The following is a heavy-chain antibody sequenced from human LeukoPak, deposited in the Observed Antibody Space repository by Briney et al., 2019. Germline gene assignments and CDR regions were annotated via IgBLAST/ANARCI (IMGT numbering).Heavy chain of an antibody. CDR3: ARRPGIAVAGGAFDI. D-gene: IGHD6-19*01. V-gene: IGHV4-39*01. J-gene: IGHJ3*02. CDR1: GGSISSSSYY. CDR2: ISYSGST. Sequence: SETLSLTCTVSGGSISSSSYYWGWIRQPPGKGLEWIGSISYSGSTYYNPSLKSRVTISVDTSKNQFSLKLSSVTAADTAVYYCARRPGIAVAGGAFDIWGQGTMVTVSS.